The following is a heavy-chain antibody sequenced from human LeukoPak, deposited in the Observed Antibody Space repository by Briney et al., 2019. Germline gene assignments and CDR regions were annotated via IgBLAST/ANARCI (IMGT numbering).Heavy chain of an antibody. CDR2: IYSGGTT. CDR3: ARDLYVDIVAPSGMDV. J-gene: IGHJ6*02. D-gene: IGHD5-12*01. Sequence: PGGSLRLSCAASGFTFSSYAVSWVRQAPGKGLEWVSVIYSGGTTYYADSVKGRFTISKDNSKNTPYLQMNSLRAEDTAVYYCARDLYVDIVAPSGMDVWGQGTTVTVSS. CDR1: GFTFSSYA. V-gene: IGHV3-66*01.